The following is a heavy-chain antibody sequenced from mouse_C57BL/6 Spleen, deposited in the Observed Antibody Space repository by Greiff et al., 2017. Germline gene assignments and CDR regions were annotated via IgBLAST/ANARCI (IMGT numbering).Heavy chain of an antibody. Sequence: EVKLMESGGDLVKPGGSLKLSCAASGFTFSSYGMSWVRQTSDKRLEWVATISSGGSYTYYPDSVKGRFTISRDNAKNTLYLQMSSLKSEDTAMYYCARQSYVHFGYWGQGTTLTVSS. CDR3: ARQSYVHFGY. CDR1: GFTFSSYG. D-gene: IGHD1-1*01. J-gene: IGHJ2*01. V-gene: IGHV5-6*01. CDR2: ISSGGSYT.